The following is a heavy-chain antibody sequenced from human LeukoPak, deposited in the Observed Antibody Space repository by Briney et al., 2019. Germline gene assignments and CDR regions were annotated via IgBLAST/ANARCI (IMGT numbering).Heavy chain of an antibody. CDR3: AREAPTVVAATGDFDY. Sequence: GRSLRLSCAASGFTFSSYAMRWVRQAPGKGLEWVAVISYDGSNKYYADSVKGRFTISRDNSKNTLYLQMNSLRAEDTAVYYCAREAPTVVAATGDFDYWGQGTLVTVSS. J-gene: IGHJ4*02. CDR1: GFTFSSYA. D-gene: IGHD2-15*01. CDR2: ISYDGSNK. V-gene: IGHV3-30*01.